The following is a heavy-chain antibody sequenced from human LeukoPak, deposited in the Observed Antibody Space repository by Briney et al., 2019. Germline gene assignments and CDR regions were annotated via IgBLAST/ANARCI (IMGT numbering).Heavy chain of an antibody. D-gene: IGHD7-27*01. J-gene: IGHJ4*02. CDR1: GFTFSSYA. V-gene: IGHV3-30-3*01. CDR2: ISYDGSNK. CDR3: ARAKGYRLGIPLGGFDY. Sequence: PGGSLRLSCAASGFTFSSYAMHWVRQAPGKGLEWVAVISYDGSNKYYADSVKGRFTISRDNSKNTLYLQMNSLRAEDTAVYYCARAKGYRLGIPLGGFDYWGQGTLVTVSS.